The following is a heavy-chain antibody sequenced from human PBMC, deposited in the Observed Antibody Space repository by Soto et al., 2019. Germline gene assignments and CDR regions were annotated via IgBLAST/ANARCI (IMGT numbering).Heavy chain of an antibody. Sequence: QVQLVQSGAEVKKPGSSVKVSCKASGGTFSSYAISWVRQAPGQGLEWMGGIIPIFGTANYAQKFQGRVTITADESTSTADMELSSVRSEDTAVYYCARVVITFGGVIVGDAFDIWGQGTMLTVSS. V-gene: IGHV1-69*01. CDR1: GGTFSSYA. J-gene: IGHJ3*02. CDR2: IIPIFGTA. D-gene: IGHD3-16*02. CDR3: ARVVITFGGVIVGDAFDI.